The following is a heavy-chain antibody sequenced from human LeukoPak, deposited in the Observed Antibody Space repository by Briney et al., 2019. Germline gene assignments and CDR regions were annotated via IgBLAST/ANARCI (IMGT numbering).Heavy chain of an antibody. V-gene: IGHV3-30*02. J-gene: IGHJ4*02. D-gene: IGHD5-12*01. CDR3: AKASGYDYRAFDY. CDR1: GFTFSSYG. CDR2: IRYDGSNI. Sequence: GGSLRLSCAASGFTFSSYGMHWVRQAPGKGLEWVAFIRYDGSNIYYTDSVKGRFTTSRDYSKDTLYLQMNSLRAEDTAVYYCAKASGYDYRAFDYWGQGTLVTVSS.